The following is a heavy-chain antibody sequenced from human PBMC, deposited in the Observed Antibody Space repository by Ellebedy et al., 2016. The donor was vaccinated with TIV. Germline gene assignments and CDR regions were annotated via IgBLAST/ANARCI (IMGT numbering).Heavy chain of an antibody. D-gene: IGHD3-22*01. CDR3: ARHDYYETYYFDY. V-gene: IGHV4-39*01. J-gene: IGHJ4*02. CDR1: GGSISSSSYY. CDR2: IYYSGST. Sequence: MPSETLSLTCTVSGGSISSSSYYWGWIRQPPVKGLEWIGSIYYSGSTYYNPSLKSRVTISVDTSKNQFSLKLSSVTAADTAVYYCARHDYYETYYFDYWGQGTLVTVSS.